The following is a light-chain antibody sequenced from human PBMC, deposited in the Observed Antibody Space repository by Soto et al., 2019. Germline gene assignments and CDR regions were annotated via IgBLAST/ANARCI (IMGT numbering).Light chain of an antibody. J-gene: IGKJ5*01. CDR2: GAS. CDR3: QHYGSSLSIT. CDR1: QSVSSNY. V-gene: IGKV3-20*01. Sequence: ESVLTQSPGSLSLSPGERATLSCRASQSVSSNYLAWYQDKPGQAPRLLIYGASSRATGIPDRVSGSGSGTDFTLTISRLEPEDFAVYYCQHYGSSLSITFGQGTRLEI.